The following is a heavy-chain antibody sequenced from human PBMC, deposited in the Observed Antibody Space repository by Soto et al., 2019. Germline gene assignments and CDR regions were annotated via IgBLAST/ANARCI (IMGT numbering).Heavy chain of an antibody. J-gene: IGHJ5*02. CDR3: ANDLHLFPNWFDP. CDR1: GFIFSSYA. V-gene: IGHV3-23*01. CDR2: ISGSGDST. Sequence: EEHLLESGGGLVQPGGSLRLSCAASGFIFSSYAMSWVRQAPGKGLEWVSGISGSGDSTHYEDSVKGRFTVSRDNSENTLYLQMNSLRVEDTAVYYCANDLHLFPNWFDPWGQGTLVTVSS.